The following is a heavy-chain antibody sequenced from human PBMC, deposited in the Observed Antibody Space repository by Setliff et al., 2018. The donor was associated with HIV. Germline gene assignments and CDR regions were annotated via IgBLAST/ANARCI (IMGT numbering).Heavy chain of an antibody. D-gene: IGHD4-17*01. CDR2: VYNSGIT. V-gene: IGHV4-39*07. J-gene: IGHJ4*02. CDR3: AKGAGFYGDYTFDH. Sequence: PSETLSLTCTVSGGSVSSPGYYWGWIRQPPGKGLEWIGSVYNSGITFKNPSLKSRVTISVDRSGNQFSLRLTSVTAADTAVYYCAKGAGFYGDYTFDHWGQGRQVTVS. CDR1: GGSVSSPGYY.